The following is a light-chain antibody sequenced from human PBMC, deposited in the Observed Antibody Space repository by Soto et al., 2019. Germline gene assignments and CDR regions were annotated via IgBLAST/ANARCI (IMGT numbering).Light chain of an antibody. J-gene: IGKJ1*01. CDR1: QSVGSNY. Sequence: EIVLTQSPGTLSLSPGERATLSCRASQSVGSNYLAWYQQKPGQAPRILIFGASGRATGIPDRFSGSGSGTDFTLTISRLEPEDIATYFCQQYDNVFTFGQGTKVDIK. V-gene: IGKV3-20*01. CDR3: QQYDNVFT. CDR2: GAS.